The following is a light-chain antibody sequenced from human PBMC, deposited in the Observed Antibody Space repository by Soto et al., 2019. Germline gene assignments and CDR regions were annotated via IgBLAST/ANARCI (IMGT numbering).Light chain of an antibody. Sequence: DIVMTQSPLSLPVTPGDPASISFRSTQILLNSNGYNYLDWYLQKPGQSPQLLIYLGSSRASGVPDRFSGSGSGTDFTLTISRVEAEDVGFYYCMQALQAPLTFGQGTKVDIK. J-gene: IGKJ1*01. CDR2: LGS. CDR3: MQALQAPLT. CDR1: QILLNSNGYNY. V-gene: IGKV2-28*01.